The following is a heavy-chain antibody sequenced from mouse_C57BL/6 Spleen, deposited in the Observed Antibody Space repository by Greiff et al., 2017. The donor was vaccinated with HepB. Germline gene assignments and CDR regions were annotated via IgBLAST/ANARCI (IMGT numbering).Heavy chain of an antibody. CDR3: TKGDYY. D-gene: IGHD3-3*01. V-gene: IGHV14-4*01. CDR2: IDPENGDT. CDR1: GFNIKDDY. J-gene: IGHJ2*01. Sequence: EVKLMESGAELVRPGASVKLSCTASGFNIKDDYMHWVKQRPEQGLEWIGWIDPENGDTEYASKFQGKATITADTSSNTAYLQLSSLTSEDTAVYYCTKGDYYWGQGTTLTVSS.